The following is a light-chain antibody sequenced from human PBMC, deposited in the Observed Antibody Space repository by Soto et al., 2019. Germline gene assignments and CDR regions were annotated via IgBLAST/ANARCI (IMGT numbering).Light chain of an antibody. Sequence: QSALTQPASVSGSTGQSITISCTGTSSDVGGYNHVAWYQHHPGKAPRLMIYDVTNRPSGVSSRFSGSKSGNTASLTISGLQAEDEADYYCSSYTSTRTVVFGEGTKLTVL. V-gene: IGLV2-14*03. CDR2: DVT. J-gene: IGLJ2*01. CDR1: SSDVGGYNH. CDR3: SSYTSTRTVV.